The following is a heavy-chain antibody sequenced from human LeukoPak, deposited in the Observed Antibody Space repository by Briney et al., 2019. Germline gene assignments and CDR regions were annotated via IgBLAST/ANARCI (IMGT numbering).Heavy chain of an antibody. V-gene: IGHV1-2*02. Sequence: GASVKVSCKASGYTFTGYYMHWVRQAPGQGLEWIGWINPNSGGTNYAQKFQGRVTMTRDTSITTAYMELSRLRSDDTAVYYCARSGPLLRGSGYYTGYWGQGTLVTVSS. CDR2: INPNSGGT. D-gene: IGHD3-3*01. CDR1: GYTFTGYY. J-gene: IGHJ4*02. CDR3: ARSGPLLRGSGYYTGY.